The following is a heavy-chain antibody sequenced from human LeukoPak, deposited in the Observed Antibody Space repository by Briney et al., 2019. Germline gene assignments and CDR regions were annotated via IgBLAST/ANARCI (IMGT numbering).Heavy chain of an antibody. CDR2: ISSNGGST. CDR3: VKRRGGVTTYFDY. CDR1: GFTFSSYA. V-gene: IGHV3-64D*06. J-gene: IGHJ4*02. D-gene: IGHD3-16*01. Sequence: GGSLRLSCSASGFTFSSYAMHWVRQAPGKGPEYVSAISSNGGSTYYADSVKGRFTISRDNSKNTLYLQMSSLRAEDTAVYYCVKRRGGVTTYFDYWGQGTLVTVSS.